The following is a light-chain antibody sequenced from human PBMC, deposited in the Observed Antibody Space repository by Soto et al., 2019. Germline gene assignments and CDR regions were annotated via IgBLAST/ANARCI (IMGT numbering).Light chain of an antibody. CDR3: QKYNSAPWT. CDR2: AAS. V-gene: IGKV1-27*01. J-gene: IGKJ1*01. CDR1: QGIRDY. Sequence: DIQMTQSPSSLSASVGDRVTITCRARQGIRDYLAWYQQKPGKVPKLLIYAASTLQSVVPSRFSGSGSGTDFTLTISRLQTEDVATYYCQKYNSAPWTFGKGTKVEIK.